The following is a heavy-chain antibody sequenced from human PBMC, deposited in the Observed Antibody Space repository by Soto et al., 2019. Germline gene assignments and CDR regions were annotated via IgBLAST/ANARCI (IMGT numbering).Heavy chain of an antibody. CDR3: ARGGRYSGSYYYYYYGMDV. J-gene: IGHJ6*02. CDR2: INHSGST. V-gene: IGHV4-34*01. CDR1: GGSFSGYY. Sequence: LSLTCAVYGGSFSGYYWSWIRQPPGKGLEWIGEINHSGSTNYNPSLKSRVTISVDTSKNQFSLKLSSVTAADTAVYYCARGGRYSGSYYYYYYGMDVWGQGTTVTVSS. D-gene: IGHD1-26*01.